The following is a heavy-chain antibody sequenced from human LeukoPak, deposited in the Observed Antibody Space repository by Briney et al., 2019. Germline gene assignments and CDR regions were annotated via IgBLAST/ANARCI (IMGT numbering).Heavy chain of an antibody. Sequence: ASVKVSCKASGYTFTSYGISWVRQAPGQGLEWMGWISAYNGNTNYAQKLQGRVTMTTDTSTSTAYMELRSLRSDDTAVYYCARDWINCSGGSCYSPIKSYYGMDVWGQGTTVTVSS. CDR3: ARDWINCSGGSCYSPIKSYYGMDV. CDR1: GYTFTSYG. V-gene: IGHV1-18*01. CDR2: ISAYNGNT. J-gene: IGHJ6*02. D-gene: IGHD2-15*01.